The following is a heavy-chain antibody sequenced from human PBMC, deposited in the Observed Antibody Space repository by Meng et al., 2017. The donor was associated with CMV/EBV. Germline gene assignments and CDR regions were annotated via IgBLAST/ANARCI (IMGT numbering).Heavy chain of an antibody. V-gene: IGHV1-69*10. CDR1: GYTFTSYG. D-gene: IGHD5-12*01. CDR2: IIPILGIA. Sequence: SVKVSCKASGYTFTSYGISWVRQAPGQGLEWMGGIIPILGIANYAQKFQGRVTITADKSTSTAYMELSSLRSEDTAVYYCASGYDYFDSWGQGTLVTVSS. CDR3: ASGYDYFDS. J-gene: IGHJ4*02.